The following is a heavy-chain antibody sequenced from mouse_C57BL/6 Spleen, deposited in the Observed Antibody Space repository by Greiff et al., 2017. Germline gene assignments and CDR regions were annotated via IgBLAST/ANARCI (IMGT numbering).Heavy chain of an antibody. CDR1: GYSFTGYY. Sequence: EVQLQQSGPELVKPGASVKISCKASGYSFTGYYMNWVKQSPEKSLEWIGEINTSTGGTTYNQKFKAKATLTVDKSSSTAYMQLKSLTSEDSAVYYCARSGGFAYWGQGTLVTVSA. CDR3: ARSGGFAY. V-gene: IGHV1-42*01. J-gene: IGHJ3*01. D-gene: IGHD3-1*01. CDR2: INTSTGGT.